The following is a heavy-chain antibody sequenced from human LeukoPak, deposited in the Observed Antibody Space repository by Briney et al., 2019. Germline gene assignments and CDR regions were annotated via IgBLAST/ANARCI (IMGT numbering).Heavy chain of an antibody. CDR1: GASITSFH. V-gene: IGHV4-4*07. CDR3: ATKAGDY. J-gene: IGHJ4*02. CDR2: IYSSGST. Sequence: PSETLSLTCTVSGASITSFHWTWIRQPAGKGREGIGLIYSSGSTIYNPSLQSRVAMSVDMTKNQLSLKLSSVTAADTAMYYCATKAGDYWGQGTLVTVSS.